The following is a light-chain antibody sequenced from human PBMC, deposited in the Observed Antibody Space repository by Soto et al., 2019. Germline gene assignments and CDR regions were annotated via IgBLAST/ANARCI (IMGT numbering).Light chain of an antibody. CDR1: QSVSSN. V-gene: IGKV3-15*01. J-gene: IGKJ5*01. CDR3: QQYGSSPIT. CDR2: GAS. Sequence: ERVMTQSPATLSVSPGERATLSCRASQSVSSNVAWYQQKPGQAPRLLIYGASTRATDIPARFSGSGSGTDFTLTISRLEPEDFAVYYCQQYGSSPITFGQGTRLEIK.